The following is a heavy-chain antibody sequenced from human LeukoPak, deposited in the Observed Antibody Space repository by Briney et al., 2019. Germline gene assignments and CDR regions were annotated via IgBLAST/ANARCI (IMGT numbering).Heavy chain of an antibody. CDR2: IYYSGST. J-gene: IGHJ5*02. V-gene: IGHV4-30-4*01. Sequence: SQTLSLTCTVSGGSISSGDYYWSWIRQPPGKGLEWIGYIYYSGSTYYNPSLKSRVTISVDTSKNQFSLRLSSVTAADTAVYYCARGHRVGATSRWFDPWGQGTLVTVSS. CDR3: ARGHRVGATSRWFDP. D-gene: IGHD1-26*01. CDR1: GGSISSGDYY.